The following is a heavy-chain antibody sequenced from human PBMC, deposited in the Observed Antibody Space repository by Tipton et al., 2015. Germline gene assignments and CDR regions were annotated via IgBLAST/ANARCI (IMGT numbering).Heavy chain of an antibody. J-gene: IGHJ4*02. V-gene: IGHV4-39*07. CDR3: ARVPGQWLDN. CDR2: INHSGST. D-gene: IGHD6-19*01. Sequence: GLVKPSESLSLTCNVSGGSVSSGNYYWSWIRQPPGKGLEWIGEINHSGSTNYNPSLKSRVTISVDTSKNQFSLKVNSVTAADTAVYYCARVPGQWLDNWGRGTLVTVSS. CDR1: GGSVSSGNYY.